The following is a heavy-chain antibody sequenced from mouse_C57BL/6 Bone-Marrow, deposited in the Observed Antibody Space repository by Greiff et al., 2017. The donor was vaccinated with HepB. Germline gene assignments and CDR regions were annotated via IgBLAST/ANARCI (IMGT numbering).Heavy chain of an antibody. V-gene: IGHV10-3*01. CDR2: IRSKSSNYAT. J-gene: IGHJ2*01. CDR1: GFTFNTYA. Sequence: EVQVVESGGGLVQPKGSLKLSCAASGFTFNTYAMHWVRQAPGKGLEWVARIRSKSSNYATYYADSVKDRFTISRDDSQSMLYLQMNNLKTEDTAMYYCVRERVFITTVVATGYFDYWGQGTTLTVSS. D-gene: IGHD1-1*01. CDR3: VRERVFITTVVATGYFDY.